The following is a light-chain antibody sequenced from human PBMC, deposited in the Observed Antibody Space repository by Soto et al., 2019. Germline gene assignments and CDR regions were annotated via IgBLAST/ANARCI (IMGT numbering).Light chain of an antibody. V-gene: IGKV3-15*01. CDR2: DAS. CDR3: QQYIRRPLS. Sequence: EILMTQSPATLSLSPVEVVTLSCRAAQDVTNSVAWYQQKSGQAPRLLIYDASARASGVSARFSGSGSGTDFTLTISGLQAEDFAVYFCQQYIRRPLSFGQGTRLEIK. J-gene: IGKJ5*01. CDR1: QDVTNS.